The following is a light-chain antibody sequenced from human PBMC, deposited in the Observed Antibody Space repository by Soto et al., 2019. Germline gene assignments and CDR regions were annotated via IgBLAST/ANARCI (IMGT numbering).Light chain of an antibody. CDR1: QSLANSF. CDR2: DTS. J-gene: IGKJ5*01. V-gene: IGKV3-20*01. CDR3: QQYGTSEII. Sequence: ETVLTQSPATLSLSPGERATLSCRASQSLANSFIAWYQQKPGQAPRLLIYDTSSRASGIPDRFSGSGSGTDFTLTISRLETEDFAVFYCQQYGTSEIIFGQGTRLEIK.